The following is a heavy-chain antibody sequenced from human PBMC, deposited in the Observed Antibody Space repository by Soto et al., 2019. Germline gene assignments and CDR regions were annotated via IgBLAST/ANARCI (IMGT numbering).Heavy chain of an antibody. J-gene: IGHJ4*02. CDR2: IYYSGST. CDR3: ARSGAYGDYFDY. CDR1: GGSISSYY. D-gene: IGHD4-17*01. Sequence: SETLSLTCTVSGGSISSYYWSWIRQPPGKGLEWIGYIYYSGSTNYNPSLKSRVTISVDTSKNQFTLKLSSVTAADTAVYYCARSGAYGDYFDYWGQGTLVTVSS. V-gene: IGHV4-59*01.